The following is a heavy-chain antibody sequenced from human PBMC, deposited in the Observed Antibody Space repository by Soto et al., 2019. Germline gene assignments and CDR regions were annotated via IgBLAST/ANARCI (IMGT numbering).Heavy chain of an antibody. CDR1: GDSMNNGDYF. CDR3: ARDRAHFYKSSGRLDL. J-gene: IGHJ4*02. V-gene: IGHV4-30-4*01. Sequence: SGTLSLPCPVSGDSMNNGDYFWTWIRQTPGKGLQWIGYISYSGSTFYNPSLRTRLAMSVDTSKNQFSVRLRSVTAANTAVYYCARDRAHFYKSSGRLDLWGQGMLVTVSS. D-gene: IGHD3-22*01. CDR2: ISYSGST.